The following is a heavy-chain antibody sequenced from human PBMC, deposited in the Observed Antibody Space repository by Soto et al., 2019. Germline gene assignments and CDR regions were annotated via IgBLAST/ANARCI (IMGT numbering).Heavy chain of an antibody. CDR1: GFTFSSYG. J-gene: IGHJ6*02. CDR3: AKDRVGQQLKSDYYGMDV. CDR2: ISYDGSNK. Sequence: QVQLVESGGGVVQPGRSLRLSCAASGFTFSSYGMHWVRQAPGKGLEWVAVISYDGSNKYYADSVKGRFTISRDNSKNTLYLQMNSLRAEDTAVYYCAKDRVGQQLKSDYYGMDVWGQGTTVTVSS. D-gene: IGHD6-13*01. V-gene: IGHV3-30*18.